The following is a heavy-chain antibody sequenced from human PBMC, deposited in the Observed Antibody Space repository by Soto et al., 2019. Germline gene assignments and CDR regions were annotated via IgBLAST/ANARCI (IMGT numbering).Heavy chain of an antibody. CDR3: ARAVLRYFDWLLGGGGVDMDV. CDR2: IYYSGST. Sequence: QVQLQESGPGLVKPSQTLSLTCTVSGGSISSGGYYWSWIRQHPGKGLEWIGYIYYSGSTYYNPSLKSRVTISVDTSKNQFSLKLSSVTAADTAVYYCARAVLRYFDWLLGGGGVDMDVWGQGTTVTVSS. J-gene: IGHJ6*02. D-gene: IGHD3-9*01. V-gene: IGHV4-31*03. CDR1: GGSISSGGYY.